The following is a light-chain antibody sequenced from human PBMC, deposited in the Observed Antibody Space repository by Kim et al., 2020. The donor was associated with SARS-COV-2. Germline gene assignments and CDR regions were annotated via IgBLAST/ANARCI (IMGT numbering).Light chain of an antibody. CDR2: QDS. CDR3: QAWDSSTVV. Sequence: VSPGQTASITCSGDKLGDKYACWYQQKPGQSPVLVIYQDSKRPSGIPGRFSGSNSGNTATLTISGTQTMDEADYYCQAWDSSTVVFGGGTQLTVL. CDR1: KLGDKY. J-gene: IGLJ2*01. V-gene: IGLV3-1*01.